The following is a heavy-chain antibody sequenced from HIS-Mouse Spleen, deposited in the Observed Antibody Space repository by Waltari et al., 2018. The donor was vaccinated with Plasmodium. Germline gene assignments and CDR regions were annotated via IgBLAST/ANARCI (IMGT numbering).Heavy chain of an antibody. Sequence: QVQLVESWGGVVQPGRSLRLSCAASGFTFSGYAMHWVRQAPGKGLEWVAVISYDGSNKYYADSVKGRFTISRDNSKNTLYLQMNSLRAEDTAVYYCALSGHWGQGTLVTVSS. CDR1: GFTFSGYA. V-gene: IGHV3-30*04. D-gene: IGHD3-10*01. CDR3: ALSGH. CDR2: ISYDGSNK. J-gene: IGHJ4*02.